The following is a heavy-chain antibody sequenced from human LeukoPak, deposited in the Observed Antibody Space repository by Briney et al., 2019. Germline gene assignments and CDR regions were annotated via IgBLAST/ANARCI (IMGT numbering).Heavy chain of an antibody. CDR3: AKEGSWTTVTPDYFDY. CDR1: GFTFSSYS. D-gene: IGHD4-17*01. J-gene: IGHJ4*02. CDR2: ISSSSSYI. V-gene: IGHV3-21*04. Sequence: PGGSLRLSCAVSGFTFSSYSMNRVRQAPGKGLEWVSSISSSSSYIYYADSVKGRFTISRDNAKNSLYLQMNSLRAEDTAVYYCAKEGSWTTVTPDYFDYWGQGTLVTVSS.